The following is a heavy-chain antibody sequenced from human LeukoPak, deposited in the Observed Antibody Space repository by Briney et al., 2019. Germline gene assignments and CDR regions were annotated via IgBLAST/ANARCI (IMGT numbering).Heavy chain of an antibody. CDR2: ISSNGGST. V-gene: IGHV3-64D*09. CDR1: GFTFSSYA. Sequence: PGGSLRLSCSASGFTFSSYAMHWVRQAPGKGLEYVSAISSNGGSTYYADSVKGRFTISRDNSKITLYLQMSSLRAEDTAVYYCVKARSDHYYDNDAFDIWGQGTMVTVSS. J-gene: IGHJ3*02. CDR3: VKARSDHYYDNDAFDI. D-gene: IGHD3-22*01.